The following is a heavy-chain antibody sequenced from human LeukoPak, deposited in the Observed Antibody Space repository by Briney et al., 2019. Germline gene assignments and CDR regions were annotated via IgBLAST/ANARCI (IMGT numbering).Heavy chain of an antibody. CDR2: IYDSGST. D-gene: IGHD2/OR15-2a*01. V-gene: IGHV4-59*01. CDR3: AKGGSTNFYYGDD. J-gene: IGHJ6*02. Sequence: PSETLSLTCSVSGGSMTNLYWTWIRQPPGKGLEWIGDIYDSGSTRYNTSLESRVTISVDTSKNQFSLKLSSVTAADTAVYYCAKGGSTNFYYGDDWGQGTTVTVSS. CDR1: GGSMTNLY.